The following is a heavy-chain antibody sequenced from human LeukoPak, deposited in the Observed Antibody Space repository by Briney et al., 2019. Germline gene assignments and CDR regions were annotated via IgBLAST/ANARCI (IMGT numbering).Heavy chain of an antibody. V-gene: IGHV1-3*04. Sequence: GASVKVSCKASGYTFANYAMHWVRQAPGQSLEWMGWINSANGNAKYSQKFQGRVTITRDTSASTAYMELSSLRSEDTAVYYCARGVVYLGDAFDIWGQGTMVTVSS. CDR3: ARGVVYLGDAFDI. CDR1: GYTFANYA. J-gene: IGHJ3*02. CDR2: INSANGNA. D-gene: IGHD3-16*02.